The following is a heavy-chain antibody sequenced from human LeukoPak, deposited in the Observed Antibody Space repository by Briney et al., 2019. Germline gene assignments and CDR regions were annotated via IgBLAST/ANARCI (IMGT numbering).Heavy chain of an antibody. CDR2: FSRSGPNT. CDR1: GFTFGSSA. D-gene: IGHD6-13*01. J-gene: IGHJ4*02. CDR3: AKGSLGSWYYFDY. V-gene: IGHV3-23*01. Sequence: GGSLRLSCAASGFTFGSSAMSWVSQAPGKGPEWVSTFSRSGPNTYYADSVKGRFTIFSNNYNNTLYLQMNSLRAEDTAVYYCAKGSLGSWYYFDYWGQGTLVTVSS.